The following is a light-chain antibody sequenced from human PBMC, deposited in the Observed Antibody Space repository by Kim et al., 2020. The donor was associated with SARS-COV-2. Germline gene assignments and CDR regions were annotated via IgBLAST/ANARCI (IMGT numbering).Light chain of an antibody. CDR2: STN. CDR1: SGSISSIYY. Sequence: GGTDTLTCCCNSGSISSIYYPSWPQHTPGPAPRTLIYSTNIRSSGVPDRFSGSILGNKAALPITGAQTDDESDYYCVLYMGSGVWVFGGGTQLTVL. J-gene: IGLJ3*02. V-gene: IGLV8-61*01. CDR3: VLYMGSGVWV.